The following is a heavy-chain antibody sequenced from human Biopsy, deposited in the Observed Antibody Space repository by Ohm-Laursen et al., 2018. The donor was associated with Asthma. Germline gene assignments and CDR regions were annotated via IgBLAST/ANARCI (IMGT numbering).Heavy chain of an antibody. Sequence: GESLRISCNASGYIFTRYWIGWVRQMPGKGLEWMGIIFPGDSDTIYSPSFQGQVTISADKSISTAYLQWSSLKASDAAIYYCARLAYGSGSFFDFWGQGTLVTVAS. CDR3: ARLAYGSGSFFDF. CDR2: IFPGDSDT. CDR1: GYIFTRYW. J-gene: IGHJ4*02. D-gene: IGHD3-10*01. V-gene: IGHV5-51*01.